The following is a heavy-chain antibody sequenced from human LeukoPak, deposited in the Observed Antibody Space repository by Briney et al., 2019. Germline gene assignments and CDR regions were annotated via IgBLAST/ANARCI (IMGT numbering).Heavy chain of an antibody. CDR1: GGSISSSSYY. CDR3: ARSPGAAGPLGY. V-gene: IGHV4-39*01. J-gene: IGHJ4*02. CDR2: IYYSGST. Sequence: PSETLSLTCTVSGGSISSSSYYWGWIRQPPGKGLEWIGSIYYSGSTYYNPSLKSRATISVDTSKNQFSLKLSSVTAADTAVYYCARSPGAAGPLGYWGQGTLVTVSS. D-gene: IGHD6-13*01.